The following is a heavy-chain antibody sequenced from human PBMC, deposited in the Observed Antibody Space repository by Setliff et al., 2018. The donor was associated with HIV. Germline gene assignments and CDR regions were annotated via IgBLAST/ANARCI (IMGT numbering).Heavy chain of an antibody. V-gene: IGHV4-39*01. CDR2: INYSGHT. J-gene: IGHJ4*02. CDR1: GGSISNSSHY. CDR3: ARRWKSSQHYDFWSPRSSYFDF. Sequence: KPSETLSLTCTVAGGSISNSSHYWDWIRQPPGKGLEWIGTINYSGHTYDTPSLKRRVTISVDTSKKQFSLKLSSVRAADPAVYYCARRWKSSQHYDFWSPRSSYFDFWGQGMLVTVSS. D-gene: IGHD3-3*01.